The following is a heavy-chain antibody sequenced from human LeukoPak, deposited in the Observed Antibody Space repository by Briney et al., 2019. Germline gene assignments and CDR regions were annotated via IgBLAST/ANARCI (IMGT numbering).Heavy chain of an antibody. CDR1: GGSISSYY. J-gene: IGHJ3*02. V-gene: IGHV4-59*12. CDR3: ARGYSSSPQDAFDI. Sequence: SETLSPTCTVSGGSISSYYWSWIRQPPGKGLEWIGYIYYSGSTNYNPSLKSRVTISVDTSNNQFSLKLSSVTAADTAIYYCARGYSSSPQDAFDIWGQGTMVTVSS. D-gene: IGHD6-13*01. CDR2: IYYSGST.